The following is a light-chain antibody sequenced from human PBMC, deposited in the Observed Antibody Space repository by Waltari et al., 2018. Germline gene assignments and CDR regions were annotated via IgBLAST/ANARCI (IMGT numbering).Light chain of an antibody. CDR1: SSDVGGYNY. Sequence: QSALTQPASVSGSPGQAITISCTGTSSDVGGYNYVSWYQQHPGKAPKLMIYDVSKRPSGCSNRFSGSRSGNTASLTISGLQAEDESDYYCSSYTNTNSWLFGGGTKLTVL. V-gene: IGLV2-14*01. CDR3: SSYTNTNSWL. CDR2: DVS. J-gene: IGLJ3*02.